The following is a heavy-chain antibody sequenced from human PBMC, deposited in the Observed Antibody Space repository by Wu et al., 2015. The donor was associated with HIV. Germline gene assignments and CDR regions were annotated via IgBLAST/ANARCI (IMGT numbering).Heavy chain of an antibody. CDR1: GYTLTDLS. J-gene: IGHJ3*02. Sequence: QVQVVQSGAEVKKPGASVKVSCKVSGYTLTDLSIHWVRQAPGEGLEWMGSFDPVDGETIYAQKFQGRFIMTGDTSKDTAYMELSSLTSDNTAVFFCATTVGLCSGVSCKRRGAFDMWGQGTLVTVSS. CDR3: ATTVGLCSGVSCKRRGAFDM. D-gene: IGHD2-15*01. CDR2: FDPVDGET. V-gene: IGHV1-24*01.